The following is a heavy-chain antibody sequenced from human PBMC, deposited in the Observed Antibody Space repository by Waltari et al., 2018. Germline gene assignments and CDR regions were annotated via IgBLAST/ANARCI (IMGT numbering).Heavy chain of an antibody. Sequence: QVQLQESGPGLVKPSETLSLTCTVSGGSISSYYWSWTRQPPGKGLEWIGYIYYSGSTNYNPSLKSRVTISVDTSKNQFSLKLSSVTAADTAVYYCARALNYNTYYMDVWGKGTTVTISS. CDR1: GGSISSYY. J-gene: IGHJ6*03. CDR2: IYYSGST. V-gene: IGHV4-59*01. CDR3: ARALNYNTYYMDV.